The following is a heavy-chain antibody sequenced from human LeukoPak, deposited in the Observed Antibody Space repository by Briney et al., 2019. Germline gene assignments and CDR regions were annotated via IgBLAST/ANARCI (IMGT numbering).Heavy chain of an antibody. V-gene: IGHV4-4*07. J-gene: IGHJ5*02. Sequence: SETLSLTCTVSGGSISNYYWNWIRQPAGKGLEWIGRIHTSGISHYNPSLRSRLSMSVDTSNNQFSLRLNSVTAADTAVYYCAGGEYLGIYTNWFGPWGQGTLVTVSS. CDR2: IHTSGIS. CDR3: AGGEYLGIYTNWFGP. CDR1: GGSISNYY. D-gene: IGHD2/OR15-2a*01.